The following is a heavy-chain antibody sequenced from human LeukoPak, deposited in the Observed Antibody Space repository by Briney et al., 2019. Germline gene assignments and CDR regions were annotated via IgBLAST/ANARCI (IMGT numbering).Heavy chain of an antibody. V-gene: IGHV3-74*01. CDR2: INSDGSRT. CDR3: ARGNFYSGSGSSPLDY. D-gene: IGHD3-10*01. CDR1: GFTFNRYW. Sequence: GGSLRLSCAASGFTFNRYWMHWVRHVPGKGLVWVSRINSDGSRTDYVDSAKGRLTISRDNAKNTMFLQMNGLRADDTAVYYCARGNFYSGSGSSPLDYWGQGTLVTVSS. J-gene: IGHJ4*02.